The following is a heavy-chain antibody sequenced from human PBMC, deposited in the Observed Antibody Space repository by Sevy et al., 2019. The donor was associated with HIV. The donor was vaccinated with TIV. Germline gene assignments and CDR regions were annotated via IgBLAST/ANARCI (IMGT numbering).Heavy chain of an antibody. Sequence: ASVKVSCKASGYTFTGYYMHWVRQAPGLGLEWMGWINPNSGGTKYAQKFQGRVTMTRDTSISTAYMELSRLKSDDTAVYYCTRGPSGFSGSDLAYWGQGPWSPSPQ. CDR1: GYTFTGYY. J-gene: IGHJ4*02. V-gene: IGHV1-2*02. D-gene: IGHD3-22*01. CDR2: INPNSGGT. CDR3: TRGPSGFSGSDLAY.